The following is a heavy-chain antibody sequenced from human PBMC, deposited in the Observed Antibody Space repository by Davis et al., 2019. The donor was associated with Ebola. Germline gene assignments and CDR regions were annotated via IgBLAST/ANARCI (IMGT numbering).Heavy chain of an antibody. V-gene: IGHV3-15*01. CDR1: GFTFTNAW. CDR3: TTARRDSSGWIDS. J-gene: IGHJ4*02. D-gene: IGHD6-19*01. Sequence: GESLKISCAASGFTFTNAWMSWVRQAPGKGLEWVGRVKSKTDGGTTDYAAPVKGRFTISRDDSKNTLDLQMNSLNTEDTAVYYCTTARRDSSGWIDSWGQGTLVTVSS. CDR2: VKSKTDGGTT.